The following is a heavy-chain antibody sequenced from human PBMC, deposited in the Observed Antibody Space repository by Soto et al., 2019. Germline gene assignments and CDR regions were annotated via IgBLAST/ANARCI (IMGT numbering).Heavy chain of an antibody. Sequence: SVKVSCKASGGTFSIYAISWVRQAPGQGLEWMGGIIPIFGTANYAQKFQGRVTMTRDTSTSTVYMELSSLRSEDTAMYYCARGTLLGDGYNCPPDYWGQGTLVTVSS. D-gene: IGHD5-12*01. CDR3: ARGTLLGDGYNCPPDY. J-gene: IGHJ4*02. V-gene: IGHV1-69*05. CDR2: IIPIFGTA. CDR1: GGTFSIYA.